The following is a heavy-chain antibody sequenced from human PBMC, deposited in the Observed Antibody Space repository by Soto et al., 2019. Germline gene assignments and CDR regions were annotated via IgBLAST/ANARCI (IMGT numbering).Heavy chain of an antibody. Sequence: PGGSLRLSCVASGFTFSSYWMHWVRQGPGKGLVWVSRINTEGTSTSYADSVKGRFTIFRDNAKNTLYLEMNSLRAEDTGVYYCARRVLAGTPYYFDYWGQGSLVTVSS. CDR3: ARRVLAGTPYYFDY. V-gene: IGHV3-74*01. CDR2: INTEGTST. CDR1: GFTFSSYW. D-gene: IGHD3-3*02. J-gene: IGHJ4*02.